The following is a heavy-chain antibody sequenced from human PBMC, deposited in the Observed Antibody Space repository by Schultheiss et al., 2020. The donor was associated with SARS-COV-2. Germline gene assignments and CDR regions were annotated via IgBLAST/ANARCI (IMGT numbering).Heavy chain of an antibody. CDR3: ARDLMGIQRSGMDV. CDR1: GFTFSTYA. D-gene: IGHD7-27*01. Sequence: GGSLRLSCAGSGFTFSTYAMDWVRQAPGKGLEWVSAISGSGGSTYYADSVKGRFTISRDNAKNSLYLQMNSLRAEDTAVYYCARDLMGIQRSGMDVWGQGTTVTVSS. J-gene: IGHJ6*02. V-gene: IGHV3-23*01. CDR2: ISGSGGST.